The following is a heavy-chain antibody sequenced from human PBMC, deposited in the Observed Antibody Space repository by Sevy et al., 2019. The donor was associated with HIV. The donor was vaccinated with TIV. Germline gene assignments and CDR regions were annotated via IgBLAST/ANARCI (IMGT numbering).Heavy chain of an antibody. Sequence: ASVKVSCKASGGTFSSYAISWVRQAPGQGLEWMGGIIPIFGTANYAQKFQGRVTITADESTSTAYMGLSSLRSEDTAVYYCARGREPIVVVPAARPPYYYYGMDVWGQGTTVTVSS. J-gene: IGHJ6*02. CDR2: IIPIFGTA. V-gene: IGHV1-69*13. CDR3: ARGREPIVVVPAARPPYYYYGMDV. CDR1: GGTFSSYA. D-gene: IGHD2-2*01.